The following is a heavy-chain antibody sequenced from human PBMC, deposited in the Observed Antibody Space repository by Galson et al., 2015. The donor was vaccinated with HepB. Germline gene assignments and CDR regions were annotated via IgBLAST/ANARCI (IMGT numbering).Heavy chain of an antibody. J-gene: IGHJ5*02. D-gene: IGHD6-19*01. CDR2: MYHTLNT. CDR1: GGPITGYY. Sequence: ETLSLTCDVSGGPITGYYWTWIRQSPGKGLEYIAYMYHTLNTEYNPSLNSRVTISVDTSRNQFSLRLTSVAAADTAVYYCARHVSDGPAGRLSGFDPWGQGIHVTVSS. CDR3: ARHVSDGPAGRLSGFDP. V-gene: IGHV4-59*08.